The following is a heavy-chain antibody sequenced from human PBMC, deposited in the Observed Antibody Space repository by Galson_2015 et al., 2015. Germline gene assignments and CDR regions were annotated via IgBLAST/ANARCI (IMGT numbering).Heavy chain of an antibody. CDR2: IRYDGSNK. Sequence: CAASGFTFSSYGMHWVRQAPGKGLEWVAVIRYDGSNKYYADSVKGRFTISRDNSKNTLYLQMNSLRAEDTAVYYCARPEARAREYYYMDVWGKGTTVTVSS. V-gene: IGHV3-33*01. J-gene: IGHJ6*03. CDR3: ARPEARAREYYYMDV. CDR1: GFTFSSYG.